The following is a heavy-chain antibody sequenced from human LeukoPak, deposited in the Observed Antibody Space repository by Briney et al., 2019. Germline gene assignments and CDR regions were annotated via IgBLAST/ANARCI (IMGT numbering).Heavy chain of an antibody. CDR3: AKDLRGYHQAADY. Sequence: GGSLRLSCAASGFTFNNYAMNWVRQAPGKGLDWVSSIGGGGDDIYYADSVKGRFTISRDNSKSTLYLQMNSLRAEDTAIYYCAKDLRGYHQAADYWGQGTLVTVSS. D-gene: IGHD3-10*01. J-gene: IGHJ4*02. V-gene: IGHV3-23*01. CDR1: GFTFNNYA. CDR2: IGGGGDDI.